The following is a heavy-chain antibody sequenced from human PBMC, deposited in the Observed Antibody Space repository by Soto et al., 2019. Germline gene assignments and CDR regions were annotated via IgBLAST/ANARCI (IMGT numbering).Heavy chain of an antibody. CDR2: INPNSGNI. CDR1: GDTFTTYD. V-gene: IGHV1-8*01. Sequence: ASVKVSCKASGDTFTTYDINWVRQATGHGLEWMGWINPNSGNIGYAQRFQGRVTMTRDTAIRTAYMEVSSLRSDDTAVYYCARHHSPTTSENWFDPWGQGTLVTVSS. J-gene: IGHJ5*02. CDR3: ARHHSPTTSENWFDP. D-gene: IGHD5-12*01.